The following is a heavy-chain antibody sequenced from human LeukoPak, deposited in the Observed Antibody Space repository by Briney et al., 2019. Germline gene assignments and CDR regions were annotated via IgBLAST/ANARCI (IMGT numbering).Heavy chain of an antibody. V-gene: IGHV3-15*01. D-gene: IGHD5-18*01. J-gene: IGHJ4*02. CDR3: TTEDDSYGVDY. Sequence: PGGSLRLSCTASGFTFSNAWMSWVRQAPGKGLEWVGRIKSKTDGGTTDYAAPVKGRFTISRDDSKNTLYLQMNSLKTEDTAVYYCTTEDDSYGVDYWGQGTLVTVSS. CDR2: IKSKTDGGTT. CDR1: GFTFSNAW.